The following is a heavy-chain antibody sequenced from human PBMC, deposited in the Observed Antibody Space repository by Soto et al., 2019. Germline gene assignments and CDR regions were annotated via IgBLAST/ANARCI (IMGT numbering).Heavy chain of an antibody. Sequence: ASVKVSCKASGYTFTGYYMHWVRQAPGQGLEWMGWINPNSGGTNYAQKFQGRVTMTRDTSISTAYMELSRLRSDDTAVYYCARGGIAAAGMGGLRTYYYYGMDVWGQGTTVTSP. CDR1: GYTFTGYY. J-gene: IGHJ6*02. V-gene: IGHV1-2*02. D-gene: IGHD6-13*01. CDR3: ARGGIAAAGMGGLRTYYYYGMDV. CDR2: INPNSGGT.